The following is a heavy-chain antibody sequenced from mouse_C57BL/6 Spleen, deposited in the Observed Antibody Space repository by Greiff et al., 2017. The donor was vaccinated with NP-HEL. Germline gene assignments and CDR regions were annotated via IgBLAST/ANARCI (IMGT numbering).Heavy chain of an antibody. CDR3: ARYPHYYGSNYFDY. J-gene: IGHJ2*01. V-gene: IGHV1-82*01. CDR2: IYPGDGDT. CDR1: GYAFSSSW. Sequence: QVQLQQSGPELVKPGASVKISCKASGYAFSSSWMNWVKQRPGKGLEWIGRIYPGDGDTNYNGKFKGKATLTADKSSSTAYMQLSSLTSEDSAVYFCARYPHYYGSNYFDYWGQGTTLTVSS. D-gene: IGHD1-1*01.